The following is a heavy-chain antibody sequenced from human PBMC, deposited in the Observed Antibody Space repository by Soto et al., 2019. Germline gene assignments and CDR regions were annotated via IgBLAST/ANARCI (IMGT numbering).Heavy chain of an antibody. CDR3: TTSTVTPSVDAFDI. CDR2: VRSKTDGGTT. D-gene: IGHD4-17*01. J-gene: IGHJ3*02. CDR1: GFIFDSAW. Sequence: PGGSPRLSCVASGFIFDSAWMNWVRQAPGKGLEWVGRVRSKTDGGTTDYAAPVKGRFTISRDDSKNTLYLQMNSLKTEDTAVYYCTTSTVTPSVDAFDIWGQGTMVTVSS. V-gene: IGHV3-15*07.